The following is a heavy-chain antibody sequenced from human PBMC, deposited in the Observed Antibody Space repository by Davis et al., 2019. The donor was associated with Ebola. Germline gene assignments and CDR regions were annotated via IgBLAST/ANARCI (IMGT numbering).Heavy chain of an antibody. CDR1: GFTFSTYW. CDR3: ARRADY. Sequence: GESLKISCAASGFTFSTYWMHWVRRAPGKGLLWVSRINTDGTYIHYADSVKGRFTISRDNVKNTLYLQMNSLRAEDTAVYYCARRADYWGQGTLVTVSS. CDR2: INTDGTYI. V-gene: IGHV3-74*01. J-gene: IGHJ4*02.